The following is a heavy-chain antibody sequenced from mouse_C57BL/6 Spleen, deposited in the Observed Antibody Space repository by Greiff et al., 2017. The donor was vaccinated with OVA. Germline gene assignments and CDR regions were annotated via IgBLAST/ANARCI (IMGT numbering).Heavy chain of an antibody. J-gene: IGHJ2*01. D-gene: IGHD1-1*01. Sequence: QVQLQQSGAELVRPGTSVKVSCKASGYAFTNYLIEWVKQRPGQGLEWIGVINPGSGGTNYNEKFKGKATLTADKSSSTAYMQLSSLTSEDSAVYFCARRDYGADYWGQGTTLTVSS. CDR1: GYAFTNYL. V-gene: IGHV1-54*01. CDR2: INPGSGGT. CDR3: ARRDYGADY.